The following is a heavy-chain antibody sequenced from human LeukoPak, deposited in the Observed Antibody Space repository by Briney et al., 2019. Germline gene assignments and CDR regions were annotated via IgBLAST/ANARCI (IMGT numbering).Heavy chain of an antibody. CDR1: GYTFTSYY. CDR2: INPSGGST. Sequence: GASVKVSCKGSGYTFTSYYMHWVRQAPGQGLEWMGIINPSGGSTSYAQKFQGRVTMTRDTSTSTVYMELSSLRSEDTAVYYCAKAYGYYRSRSYYNPFDSWGQGTPVTVSS. D-gene: IGHD3-10*01. V-gene: IGHV1-46*01. J-gene: IGHJ4*02. CDR3: AKAYGYYRSRSYYNPFDS.